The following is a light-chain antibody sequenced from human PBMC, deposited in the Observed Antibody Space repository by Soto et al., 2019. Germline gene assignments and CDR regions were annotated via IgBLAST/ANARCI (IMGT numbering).Light chain of an antibody. J-gene: IGLJ2*01. Sequence: QSALTQPASVSGSPGQSITISCSGTISDVGGYDFVSWYQQHPGKAPKLMIYEVTNRPSGVSIRFSGSKSGNTASLTISGLQAEDEADYYCSSSTSNTVVFGGGTKLTV. V-gene: IGLV2-14*01. CDR3: SSSTSNTVV. CDR1: ISDVGGYDF. CDR2: EVT.